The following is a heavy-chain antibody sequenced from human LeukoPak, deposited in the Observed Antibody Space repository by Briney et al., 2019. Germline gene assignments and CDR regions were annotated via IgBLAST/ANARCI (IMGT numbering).Heavy chain of an antibody. J-gene: IGHJ4*02. V-gene: IGHV3-53*01. D-gene: IGHD3-22*01. Sequence: PGGSLRLSCAASGFTVSSNYMSWVRQAPGKGLEWVSVIYSGGSTYYADSVKGRFTISRDNSKNTLYLQMNSLRAEDMAVYYCARAGMDSRGYYQGFDYWGQGTLVTVSS. CDR2: IYSGGST. CDR3: ARAGMDSRGYYQGFDY. CDR1: GFTVSSNY.